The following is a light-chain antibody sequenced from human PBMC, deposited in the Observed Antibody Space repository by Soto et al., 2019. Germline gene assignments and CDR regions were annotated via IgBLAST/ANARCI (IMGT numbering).Light chain of an antibody. Sequence: DIQMTQSPSTLSVSVGDGFTITFLASQTISSWLAWYQQKPGKAPKLLIYKASTLKSGVPSRFSGSGSGTEFTLTISSLQPDDFATYYCQHYNSYSEAFGQGTKVEI. J-gene: IGKJ1*01. CDR2: KAS. V-gene: IGKV1-5*03. CDR3: QHYNSYSEA. CDR1: QTISSW.